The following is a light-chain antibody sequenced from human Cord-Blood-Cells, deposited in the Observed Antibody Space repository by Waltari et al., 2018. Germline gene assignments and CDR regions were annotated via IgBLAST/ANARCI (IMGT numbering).Light chain of an antibody. J-gene: IGLJ1*01. Sequence: SALPQPASVSGSPGQSIAISCPGTGSDVCGYNYAPWYQQHQGKAPKLMIYDVSNRPSGVSNRFSGSKSGNTASLTISGLQAEDEADYYCSSYTSSSTYVFGTGTKVTVL. CDR3: SSYTSSSTYV. V-gene: IGLV2-14*01. CDR1: GSDVCGYNY. CDR2: DVS.